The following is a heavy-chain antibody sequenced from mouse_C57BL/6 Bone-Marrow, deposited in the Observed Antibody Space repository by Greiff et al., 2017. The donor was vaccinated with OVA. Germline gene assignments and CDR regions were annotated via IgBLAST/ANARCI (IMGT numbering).Heavy chain of an antibody. V-gene: IGHV14-1*01. CDR2: IDPEDGDT. CDR3: TTETAQASFAY. CDR1: GFNIKDYY. D-gene: IGHD3-2*02. J-gene: IGHJ3*01. Sequence: EVQLQQSGAELVRPGASVKLSCTASGFNIKDYYMHWVKQRPEQGLEWIGRIDPEDGDTEYAPKFQGKATMTADTSSNTAYLQLSSLTPEDTAVYYCTTETAQASFAYWGRGTLVTVSA.